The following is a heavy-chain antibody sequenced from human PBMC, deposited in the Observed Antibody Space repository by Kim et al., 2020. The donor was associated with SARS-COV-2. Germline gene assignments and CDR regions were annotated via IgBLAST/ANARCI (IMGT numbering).Heavy chain of an antibody. V-gene: IGHV3-66*01. CDR1: GFSVSSHY. CDR2: IYSGGSA. J-gene: IGHJ3*01. D-gene: IGHD1-26*01. Sequence: GGSLRLSCAASGFSVSSHYMIWVRQAPGKGLEWVSIIYSGGSAEYADSVKGRFTISRDNSKGILYLQLNSLRVEDTGVYYCARAQRSGTYDAFDFWGQETVVTVSS. CDR3: ARAQRSGTYDAFDF.